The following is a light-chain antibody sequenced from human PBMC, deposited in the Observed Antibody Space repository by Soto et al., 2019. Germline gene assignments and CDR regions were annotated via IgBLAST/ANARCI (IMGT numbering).Light chain of an antibody. Sequence: EIVLTQSPGTLSLSPGERATLSCMASQSVSNNYLAWYQQKPGRAPRLLICGASNRATGIPDRFSGSGSGTDFTLTISRLEPEDFAVYYCQQYGSSGTFGQGTKVDIK. J-gene: IGKJ1*01. CDR3: QQYGSSGT. V-gene: IGKV3-20*01. CDR2: GAS. CDR1: QSVSNNY.